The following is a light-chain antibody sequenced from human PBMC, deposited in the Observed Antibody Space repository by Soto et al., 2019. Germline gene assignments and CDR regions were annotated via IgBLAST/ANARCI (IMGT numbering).Light chain of an antibody. J-gene: IGKJ1*01. CDR3: QQSYTTQT. Sequence: DIQITHNTSSPSASLGYIFTIAFRASHNIGIYLNWYQQKPGKAPKVLIYTTSKLHNGVPSRFSGGGTGTDFTLTISSLQPEDFATFYCQQSYTTQTFGQGTKVDIK. V-gene: IGKV1-39*01. CDR1: HNIGIY. CDR2: TTS.